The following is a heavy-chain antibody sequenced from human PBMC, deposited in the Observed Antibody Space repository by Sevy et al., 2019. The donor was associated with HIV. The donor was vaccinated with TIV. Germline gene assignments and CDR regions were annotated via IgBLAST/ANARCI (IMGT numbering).Heavy chain of an antibody. J-gene: IGHJ6*02. CDR1: GGTFSSYA. Sequence: ASVKVSCKASGGTFSSYAISWVRQAPGQGLEWMGGIIPIFGTANYAQKFQGRVTIIADESTSTAYMELSSLRSEDTAVYYCARARLGYCSGGSCPTRLYYYYYGMDVWGQGTTVTVSS. V-gene: IGHV1-69*13. CDR3: ARARLGYCSGGSCPTRLYYYYYGMDV. D-gene: IGHD2-15*01. CDR2: IIPIFGTA.